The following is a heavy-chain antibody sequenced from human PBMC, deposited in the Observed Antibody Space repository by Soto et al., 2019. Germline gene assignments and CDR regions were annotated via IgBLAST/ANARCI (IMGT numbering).Heavy chain of an antibody. CDR3: ANIGAGATYYMDV. CDR1: GFTFSSYA. D-gene: IGHD3-16*01. V-gene: IGHV3-23*01. CDR2: ISGSGGST. Sequence: GGSLRLSCAASGFTFSSYAMSWVRQAPGKGLEWVSAISGSGGSTYYADSVKGRFTISRDNSKNTLYLQMNSLRAEDTAVYYCANIGAGATYYMDVWGKGTTVTVSS. J-gene: IGHJ6*03.